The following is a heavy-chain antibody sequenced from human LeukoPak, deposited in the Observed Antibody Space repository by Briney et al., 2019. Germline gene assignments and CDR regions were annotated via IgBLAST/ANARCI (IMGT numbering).Heavy chain of an antibody. Sequence: GGSLRLSCAASGFPISNYGMHWVRQAPGKGLEWVAFIRFDGRLTNYADSVKGRFTVSRDHSKNTFYLQMNSLSAGDTAVYYCARDAYNFYLDYWGQGTLVTVSS. CDR1: GFPISNYG. CDR2: IRFDGRLT. J-gene: IGHJ4*02. CDR3: ARDAYNFYLDY. V-gene: IGHV3-30*02. D-gene: IGHD5-24*01.